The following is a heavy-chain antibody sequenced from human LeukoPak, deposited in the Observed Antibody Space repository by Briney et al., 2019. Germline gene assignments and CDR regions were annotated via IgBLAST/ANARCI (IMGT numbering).Heavy chain of an antibody. J-gene: IGHJ3*02. D-gene: IGHD2-2*01. V-gene: IGHV3-23*01. CDR2: ISGSAGTT. CDR1: GFTFNNYA. CDR3: AKDSVVVPAAADAFDI. Sequence: PGGSLRLSCAASGFTFNNYAMSWVRQAPGKGLEWVSVISGSAGTTYYADSMKGRFTISRVNSKNTLYLQMHSLRVEDTAVYYCAKDSVVVPAAADAFDIWGQGTMVTVSS.